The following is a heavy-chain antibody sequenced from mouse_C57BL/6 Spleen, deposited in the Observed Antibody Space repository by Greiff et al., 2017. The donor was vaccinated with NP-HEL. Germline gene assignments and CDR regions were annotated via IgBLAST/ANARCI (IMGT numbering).Heavy chain of an antibody. V-gene: IGHV1-76*01. D-gene: IGHD1-1*01. Sequence: VQLQQSGAELVRPGASVKLSCKASGYTFTDYYINWVKQRPGQGLEWIARIYPGSGNTYYNEKFKGKATLTAEKSSSTAYMQLSSLTSEDSAVYVCARGDYGSRNWYFDVWGTGTTVTVSS. CDR3: ARGDYGSRNWYFDV. CDR2: IYPGSGNT. CDR1: GYTFTDYY. J-gene: IGHJ1*03.